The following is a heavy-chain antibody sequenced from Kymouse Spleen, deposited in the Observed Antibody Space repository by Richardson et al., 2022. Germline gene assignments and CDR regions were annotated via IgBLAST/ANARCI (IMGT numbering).Heavy chain of an antibody. V-gene: IGHV4-39*01. CDR1: GGSISSSSYY. CDR2: IYYSGST. D-gene: IGHD6-13*01. Sequence: QLQLQESGPGLVKPSETLSLTCTVSGGSISSSSYYWGWIRQPPGKGLEWIGSIYYSGSTYYNPSLKSRVTISVDTSKNQFSLKLSSVTAADTAVYYCARYQQLEAFDYWGQGTLVTVSS. J-gene: IGHJ4*02. CDR3: ARYQQLEAFDY.